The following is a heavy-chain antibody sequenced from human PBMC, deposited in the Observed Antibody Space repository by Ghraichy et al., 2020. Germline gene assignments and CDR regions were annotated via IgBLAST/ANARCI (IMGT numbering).Heavy chain of an antibody. Sequence: QTLSLTCTVSGVSVSSAIYYWSWIRQPPGKGLEWIGYIYRGSTNYNPSLESRITISVDTSKNQFSLKLTSVTAADTAVYYCARDSNPNGDFESWGQGTLVTVSS. CDR2: IYRGST. CDR1: GVSVSSAIYY. V-gene: IGHV4-61*01. J-gene: IGHJ4*02. CDR3: ARDSNPNGDFES. D-gene: IGHD1-14*01.